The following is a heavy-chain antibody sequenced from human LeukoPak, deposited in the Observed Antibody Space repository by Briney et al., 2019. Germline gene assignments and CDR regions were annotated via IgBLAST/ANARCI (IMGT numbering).Heavy chain of an antibody. CDR2: IYSGGST. V-gene: IGHV3-66*01. CDR1: EFSVGSNY. J-gene: IGHJ4*02. Sequence: GGSLRLSCAASEFSVGSNYMTWVRQAPGKGLEWVSLIYSGGSTYYADSVKGRFIISRDNSKNTLYLQMNSLRAEDTAVYYCARGGSSTSSFHYWGQGTLVTVSS. D-gene: IGHD2-2*01. CDR3: ARGGSSTSSFHY.